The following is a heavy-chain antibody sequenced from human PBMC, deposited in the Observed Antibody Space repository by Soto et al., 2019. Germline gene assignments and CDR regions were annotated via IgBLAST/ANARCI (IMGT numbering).Heavy chain of an antibody. CDR1: GASITGYS. Sequence: PSETLSLTCSVSGASITGYSWNWIRQSAGKGLEWIGRISATGRNQVNPSLQSRGTMSLDTSNNQISLKLTSMTGADTAVYYCWRERGENWSYEGYRGQGTLVTGSS. J-gene: IGHJ4*02. D-gene: IGHD1-7*01. CDR2: ISATGRN. V-gene: IGHV4-4*07. CDR3: WRERGENWSYEGY.